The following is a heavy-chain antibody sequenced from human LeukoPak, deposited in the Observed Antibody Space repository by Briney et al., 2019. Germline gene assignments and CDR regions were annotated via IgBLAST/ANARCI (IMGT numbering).Heavy chain of an antibody. CDR3: ARQEYSSSSGGYYYYGMDV. CDR1: GYSFTSYW. Sequence: GESLKISCKGSGYSFTSYWIGWGRQMPGKGLEWMGIIYPGDSDTRYSPSFQGQVTISADKSISTAYLQWSSLKASDTAMYYCARQEYSSSSGGYYYYGMDVWGQGTTVTVSS. CDR2: IYPGDSDT. D-gene: IGHD6-6*01. V-gene: IGHV5-51*01. J-gene: IGHJ6*02.